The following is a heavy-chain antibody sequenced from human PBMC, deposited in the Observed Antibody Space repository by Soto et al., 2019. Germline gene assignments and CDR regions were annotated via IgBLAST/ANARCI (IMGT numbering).Heavy chain of an antibody. CDR1: GGSISSYY. Sequence: SETHSLTCTVSGGSISSYYWSWIRQPPGKGLEWIGYIYYSGSTNYNPSLKSRVTISVDTSKNQFSLKLSSVTAADTAVYYCARDRQQQLVSLDYYYYMDVWGKGTTVTVSS. J-gene: IGHJ6*03. CDR2: IYYSGST. D-gene: IGHD6-13*01. CDR3: ARDRQQQLVSLDYYYYMDV. V-gene: IGHV4-59*01.